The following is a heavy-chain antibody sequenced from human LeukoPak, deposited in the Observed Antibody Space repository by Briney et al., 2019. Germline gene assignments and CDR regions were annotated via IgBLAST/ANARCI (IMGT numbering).Heavy chain of an antibody. D-gene: IGHD2-21*01. CDR3: ARDGLWGWAQYDH. Sequence: GRSLRLSCAVSGFILTSYAMGWVRPAPGDGREWVAGTTDNGSERNYADSVEGRFTISRDTYKSTLELQMNSLRAEDTADYYCARDGLWGWAQYDHWGQGILVTVSS. CDR2: TTDNGSER. J-gene: IGHJ4*02. CDR1: GFILTSYA. V-gene: IGHV3-23*01.